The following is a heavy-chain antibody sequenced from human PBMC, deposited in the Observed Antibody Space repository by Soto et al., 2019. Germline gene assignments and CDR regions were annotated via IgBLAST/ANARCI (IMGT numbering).Heavy chain of an antibody. D-gene: IGHD3-22*01. V-gene: IGHV3-66*01. CDR2: IHSAGNT. CDR1: GFTVISSY. CDR3: ARDAHYDSSGYYPDYYYGMDV. J-gene: IGHJ6*02. Sequence: PGGSLRHSCASSGFTVISSYMSWVRQATGKGLEWVSFIHSAGNTFYADSVKGRFTISRDNSKNTLYLQMNSLRAEDTAVYYCARDAHYDSSGYYPDYYYGMDVWGQGTTVTVSS.